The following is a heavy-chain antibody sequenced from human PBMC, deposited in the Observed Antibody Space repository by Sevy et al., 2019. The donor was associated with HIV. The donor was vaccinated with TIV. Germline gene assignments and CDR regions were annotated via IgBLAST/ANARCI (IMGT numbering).Heavy chain of an antibody. CDR2: IYSGGST. D-gene: IGHD3-22*01. J-gene: IGHJ4*02. Sequence: GGSLRLSCAASGFTVSSNYMSWVRQAPGKGLEWVSVIYSGGSTYYADSLKGRFTISRDNSKNTLYLQMNSLRAEDTAVYYCARGGYYDSSGSTDWGQGTLVTVSS. V-gene: IGHV3-53*01. CDR3: ARGGYYDSSGSTD. CDR1: GFTVSSNY.